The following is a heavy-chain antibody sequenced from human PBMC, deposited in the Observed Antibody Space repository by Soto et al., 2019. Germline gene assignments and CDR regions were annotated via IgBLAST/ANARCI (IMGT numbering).Heavy chain of an antibody. CDR2: IDPSDSYT. CDR3: ARQKEDRYGSGSYYYYYGMDV. Sequence: PGESLKISCKGSVYSFTSYWISWVRQMPGKGLEWMGRIDPSDSYTNYSPSFQGHVTISADKSIDTAYLQWSSLKASDTAMYYCARQKEDRYGSGSYYYYYGMDVWGQGTTVTVSS. CDR1: VYSFTSYW. J-gene: IGHJ6*02. V-gene: IGHV5-10-1*01. D-gene: IGHD3-10*01.